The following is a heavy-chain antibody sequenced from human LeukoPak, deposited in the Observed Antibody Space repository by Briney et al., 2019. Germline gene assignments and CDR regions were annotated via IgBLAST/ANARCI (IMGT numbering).Heavy chain of an antibody. CDR3: ARESSSSAGGFDY. CDR2: MNPNSGNT. Sequence: ASVKVSCKASGYTFTSYDINWVRQATGQGLEWMGWMNPNSGNTGYAQKFQGRVTMTRDTSTSTVYMELSSLRSEDTAVYYCARESSSSAGGFDYWGQGTLVTVSS. J-gene: IGHJ4*02. CDR1: GYTFTSYD. V-gene: IGHV1-8*01. D-gene: IGHD6-6*01.